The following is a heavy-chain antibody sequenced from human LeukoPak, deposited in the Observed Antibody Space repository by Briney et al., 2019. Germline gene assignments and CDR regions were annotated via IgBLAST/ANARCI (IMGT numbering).Heavy chain of an antibody. V-gene: IGHV1-2*02. CDR1: GYTFTGYY. CDR2: INPNSGGT. Sequence: ASVRVSCKASGYTFTGYYMHWVRQAPGQGLEWMGWINPNSGGTNYAQEFQGRVTMTRDTSISTAYMELSRLRSDDTAVYYCARVRISYYDSSGPLDYWGQGTLVTVSS. CDR3: ARVRISYYDSSGPLDY. J-gene: IGHJ4*02. D-gene: IGHD3-22*01.